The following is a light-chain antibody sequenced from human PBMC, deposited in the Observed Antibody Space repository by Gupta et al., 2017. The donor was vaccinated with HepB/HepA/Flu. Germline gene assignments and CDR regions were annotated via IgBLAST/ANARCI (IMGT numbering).Light chain of an antibody. Sequence: DGVMTQSPPSLTVTPGEPASISCRSSQSRLHSNGYKCLDWYLQKPGQSPQLLIYLDSKQASGVPDRFSGSGSGTNFTLKNSRGEAEDVGVYNCRQELQTPITFGRGTKVDIK. J-gene: IGKJ4*01. CDR2: LDS. CDR1: QSRLHSNGYKC. CDR3: RQELQTPIT. V-gene: IGKV2-28*01.